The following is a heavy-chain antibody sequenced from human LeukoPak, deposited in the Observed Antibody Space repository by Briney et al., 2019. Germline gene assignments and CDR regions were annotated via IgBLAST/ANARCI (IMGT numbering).Heavy chain of an antibody. CDR3: AKGPKENWYFDL. CDR1: GFNFDDSA. J-gene: IGHJ2*01. Sequence: PGGSLRLSCAASGFNFDDSAIHWVRQAPGKGLEWVSAMNWISDFKAYADSVKGRFTISRDNDKNSVHLQMHSLRPEDMAVYYCAKGPKENWYFDLWGRGTLVTVSS. V-gene: IGHV3-9*03. CDR2: MNWISDFK.